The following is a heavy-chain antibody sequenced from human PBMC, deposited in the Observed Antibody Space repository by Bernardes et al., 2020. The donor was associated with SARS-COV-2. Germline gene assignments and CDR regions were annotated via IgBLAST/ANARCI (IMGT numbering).Heavy chain of an antibody. V-gene: IGHV3-23*01. CDR3: AKVFCSGGFCYSGYGMDV. CDR2: ISGSGGST. D-gene: IGHD2-15*01. Sequence: SLRLSSASSGLTFSSYGMSWVRQAPGKGLEWVSHISGSGGSTYYADSVKGRFTISRDNAKNTLYLQMNSLRAEDTAVYYCAKVFCSGGFCYSGYGMDVWGQGTTVTVSS. J-gene: IGHJ6*02. CDR1: GLTFSSYG.